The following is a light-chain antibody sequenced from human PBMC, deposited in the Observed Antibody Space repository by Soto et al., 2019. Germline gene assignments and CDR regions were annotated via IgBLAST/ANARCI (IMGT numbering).Light chain of an antibody. CDR2: DAS. V-gene: IGKV3-11*01. CDR3: QQRSNWIT. J-gene: IGKJ5*01. Sequence: EIVLTQSPATLSLSPGERATLSCRASQSVSSYLAWYQQKPGQAPRLLIYDASNSATGIPARFSGSGSGTDFPLTISSLEPEDFAVYYCQQRSNWITFGQGTRLEIK. CDR1: QSVSSY.